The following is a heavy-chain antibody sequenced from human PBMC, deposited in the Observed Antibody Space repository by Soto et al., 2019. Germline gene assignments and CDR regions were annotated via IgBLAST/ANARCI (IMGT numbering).Heavy chain of an antibody. D-gene: IGHD4-17*01. CDR1: GFTFSSYA. CDR3: AKDRSGTSFTVTTLHIDAFDI. V-gene: IGHV3-23*01. J-gene: IGHJ3*02. CDR2: ISGSGGST. Sequence: EVQLLESGGGLVQPGGSLRLSCAASGFTFSSYAMSWVRQAPGKGLEWVSAISGSGGSTYYADSVKGRFTISRDNSKNTLYLQMNSLRAEDTAVYYCAKDRSGTSFTVTTLHIDAFDIWGQGTMVTVSS.